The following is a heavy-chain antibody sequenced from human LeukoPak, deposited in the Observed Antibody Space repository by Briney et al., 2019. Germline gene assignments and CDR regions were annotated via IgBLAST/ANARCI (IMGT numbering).Heavy chain of an antibody. CDR2: ISAYNGNT. CDR1: GGTFSSYA. J-gene: IGHJ4*02. V-gene: IGHV1-18*01. CDR3: ARDIMVPQQSMGY. Sequence: ASVKVSCKASGGTFSSYAISWVRQATGPGLEWMGWISAYNGNTNYAQKLQGRVTMTTDTSTSTAYMELRSLRSDDTAVYYCARDIMVPQQSMGYWGQGTLVTVSS. D-gene: IGHD4/OR15-4a*01.